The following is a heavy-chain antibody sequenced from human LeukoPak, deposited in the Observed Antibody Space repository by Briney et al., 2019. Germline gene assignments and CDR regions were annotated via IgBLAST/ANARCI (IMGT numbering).Heavy chain of an antibody. V-gene: IGHV4-34*01. CDR1: GGSFSGYY. CDR3: ARKPKVTTTADY. Sequence: SETLSLTCAVYGGSFSGYYWSWIRQPPGKGLEWIGEINHSGSTNYNPSLKSRVTISVDTSKNQFSLKLSSVTAADTAVYYCARKPKVTTTADYWGQGTLVTVSS. CDR2: INHSGST. J-gene: IGHJ4*02. D-gene: IGHD4-11*01.